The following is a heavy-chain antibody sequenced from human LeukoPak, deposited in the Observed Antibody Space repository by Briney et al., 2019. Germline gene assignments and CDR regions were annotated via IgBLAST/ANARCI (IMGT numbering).Heavy chain of an antibody. D-gene: IGHD3-9*01. J-gene: IGHJ4*02. Sequence: ASVKVSCKASGYNFTTYHMHWVRQAPGRGLEWMAMNNPSRGNTIYPQKFQGRVSVTRDTSTSTVYIELRSLKGEDTAVYYCARDKGNSLFWFEYWGQGSLVTVSS. CDR2: NNPSRGNT. CDR1: GYNFTTYH. V-gene: IGHV1-46*01. CDR3: ARDKGNSLFWFEY.